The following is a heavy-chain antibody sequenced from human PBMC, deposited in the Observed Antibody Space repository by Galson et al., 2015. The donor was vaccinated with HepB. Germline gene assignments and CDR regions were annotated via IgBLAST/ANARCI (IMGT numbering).Heavy chain of an antibody. CDR2: IIPIFGTA. J-gene: IGHJ1*01. CDR3: ARSRDYGGNLPSLAEYFQH. Sequence: SVKVSCKASGGTFSSYAISWVRRAPGQGLEWMGGIIPIFGTANYAQKFQGRVTITADESTSTAYMELSSLRSEDTAVYYCARSRDYGGNLPSLAEYFQHWGQGTLVTVSS. CDR1: GGTFSSYA. V-gene: IGHV1-69*13. D-gene: IGHD4-23*01.